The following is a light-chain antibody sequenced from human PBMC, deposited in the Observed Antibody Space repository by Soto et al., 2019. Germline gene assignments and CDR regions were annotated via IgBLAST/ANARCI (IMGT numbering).Light chain of an antibody. CDR1: QSVSSSY. J-gene: IGKJ2*01. CDR2: GAS. CDR3: QQYGSSPPMYT. Sequence: EIVLTQSPGTLSLSPGERATLSCRASQSVSSSYLAWYQQKPGQAPRLLIYGASSRATGIPDRFSGSGSGTDFTLTISRLEPGDFAVYYCQQYGSSPPMYTFGQGTKLEIK. V-gene: IGKV3-20*01.